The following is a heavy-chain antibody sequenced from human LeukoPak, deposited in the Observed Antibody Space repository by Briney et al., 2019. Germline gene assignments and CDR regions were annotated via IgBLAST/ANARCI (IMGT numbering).Heavy chain of an antibody. CDR1: GFTFSSHH. CDR3: AREDPTVVLSLDY. J-gene: IGHJ4*02. Sequence: SGGSLRLSCAASGFTFSSHHMSWGRQGPGKRLDWVAAIGITGGDTYHSGSVNGRFTISRDNSKNTLYLQMNSLRAEDTAVYYCAREDPTVVLSLDYWGQGTLVTVSS. D-gene: IGHD1-1*01. V-gene: IGHV3-23*01. CDR2: IGITGGDT.